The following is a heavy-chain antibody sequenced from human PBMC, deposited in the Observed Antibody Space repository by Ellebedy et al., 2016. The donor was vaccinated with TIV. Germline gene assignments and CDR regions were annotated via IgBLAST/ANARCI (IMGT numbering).Heavy chain of an antibody. CDR3: ARNNHGAYGGGDAFDI. D-gene: IGHD4-17*01. V-gene: IGHV3-7*01. Sequence: GGSLRLXXAASGFTFKNYWMTWVRQAPGKGLKWVTNIKHDGSEKYYVDSVKGRFTVSRDNAKNSLFLQMSSLRVEDTAVYYCARNNHGAYGGGDAFDIWGQGTMVTVSS. J-gene: IGHJ3*02. CDR1: GFTFKNYW. CDR2: IKHDGSEK.